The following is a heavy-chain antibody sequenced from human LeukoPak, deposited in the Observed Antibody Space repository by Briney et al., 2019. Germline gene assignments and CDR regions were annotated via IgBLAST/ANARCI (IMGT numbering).Heavy chain of an antibody. J-gene: IGHJ4*02. CDR1: GFIFSDYY. V-gene: IGHV3-11*05. Sequence: GGSLRLSCAPSGFIFSDYYMRWIRHAPGKGLEWVSSISKRSSYTNYADSVKGRFTISRDNTKNSLYLQMNRLRAEDTAVYYCARDRASGSYPDYWGQGTLVTVSS. D-gene: IGHD1-26*01. CDR2: ISKRSSYT. CDR3: ARDRASGSYPDY.